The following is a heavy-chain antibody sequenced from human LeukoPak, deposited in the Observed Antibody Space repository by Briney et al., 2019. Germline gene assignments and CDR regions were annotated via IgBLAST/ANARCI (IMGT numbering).Heavy chain of an antibody. V-gene: IGHV3-23*01. Sequence: SGGSLRLSCAASGFTFDSFVMSWVRQAPGKGLKWVSAITNSGGNTFYADSVKGRFTISRDNSKNTLYLQMNSLRAEDTAVYYCANRGIVVTKKYFFDYWGQGTLVTVSS. CDR3: ANRGIVVTKKYFFDY. J-gene: IGHJ4*02. CDR1: GFTFDSFV. CDR2: ITNSGGNT. D-gene: IGHD2/OR15-2a*01.